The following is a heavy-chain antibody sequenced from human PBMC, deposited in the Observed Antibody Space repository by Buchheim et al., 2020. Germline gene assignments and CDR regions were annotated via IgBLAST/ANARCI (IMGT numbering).Heavy chain of an antibody. CDR3: AGVDDGTSYPYYLDC. CDR1: GHNFISYW. Sequence: EVQLVQSGAEVKKPGESLKISCTGSGHNFISYWIGWVRQMPGKGLEWMGTIYPGDSDTRYSPSFQGRVTITVDKSISTAYLKWSSLKASDTAMYYCAGVDDGTSYPYYLDCWGQGT. J-gene: IGHJ4*01. D-gene: IGHD4/OR15-4a*01. V-gene: IGHV5-51*01. CDR2: IYPGDSDT.